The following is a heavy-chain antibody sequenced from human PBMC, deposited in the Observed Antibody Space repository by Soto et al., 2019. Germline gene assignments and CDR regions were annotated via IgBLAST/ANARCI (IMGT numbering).Heavy chain of an antibody. CDR1: GFTFSGSA. V-gene: IGHV3-73*01. CDR3: TSHSSGPVVVMGEGAIHMNPAIDY. Sequence: GGSLRLSCAASGFTFSGSAMHWVRQASGKGLEWVGRIRSKANSYATAYAASVKGRFTISRDDSKNTAYLQMNSLKTEDTAVYYCTSHSSGPVVVMGEGAIHMNPAIDYWGQGTLVTVSS. CDR2: IRSKANSYAT. J-gene: IGHJ4*02. D-gene: IGHD2-21*01.